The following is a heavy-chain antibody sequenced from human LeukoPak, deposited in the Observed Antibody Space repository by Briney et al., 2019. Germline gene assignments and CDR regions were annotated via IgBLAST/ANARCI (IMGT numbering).Heavy chain of an antibody. Sequence: PGGSPRLSCAASGFTFSTYAMTWVRQAPGKGLEWVSAIRGNGGATYYADSVKGRFTISRDNSKNTLYLQMNSLRAEDTAVYYCAKDHYDILTGPYDNWGQGTLVTVSS. J-gene: IGHJ4*02. CDR2: IRGNGGAT. CDR3: AKDHYDILTGPYDN. D-gene: IGHD3-9*01. CDR1: GFTFSTYA. V-gene: IGHV3-23*01.